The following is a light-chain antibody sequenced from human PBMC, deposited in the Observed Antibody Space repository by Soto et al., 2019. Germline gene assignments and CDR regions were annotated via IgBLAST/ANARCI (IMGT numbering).Light chain of an antibody. CDR3: PQYGSSLLT. J-gene: IGKJ4*01. V-gene: IGKV3-20*01. Sequence: EIVLSQSPGTLSLSPGERATLSCRASQSVSSSYLAWYQQKPGQAPRLLIYGASSRATGIPDRFSGSGSGTDFTLTISRLEPEDFAVYYCPQYGSSLLTFGGGTKVDIK. CDR1: QSVSSSY. CDR2: GAS.